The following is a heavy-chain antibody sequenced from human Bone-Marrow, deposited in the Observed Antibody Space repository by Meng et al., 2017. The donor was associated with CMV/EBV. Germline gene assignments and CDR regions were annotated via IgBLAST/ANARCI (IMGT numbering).Heavy chain of an antibody. CDR1: GFTFSSYG. V-gene: IGHV3-30*02. D-gene: IGHD2-2*01. CDR2: IRYDGSNK. J-gene: IGHJ3*02. CDR3: AKTHCSSTSCSAFDI. Sequence: GGSLRLSCAASGFTFSSYGMHWVRQAPGKGLEWVAFIRYDGSNKYYADSVKGRFTISRDNSKNTLYLQMNSLRAEDTAVYYCAKTHCSSTSCSAFDIWGQGTMVTVSS.